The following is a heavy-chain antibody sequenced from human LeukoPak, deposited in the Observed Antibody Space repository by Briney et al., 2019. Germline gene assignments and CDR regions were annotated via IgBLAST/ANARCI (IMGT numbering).Heavy chain of an antibody. Sequence: GGSLRLSCAASGFTFSNYDMHWVRQAPGKGLEWVTFILYDGSNEYYADSVKGRFTISRDNSKNTLYLQMNSLRAEDTAVYYCAKLTNSWFDPWGQGTLVTVSS. CDR2: ILYDGSNE. J-gene: IGHJ5*02. CDR1: GFTFSNYD. CDR3: AKLTNSWFDP. V-gene: IGHV3-30*02. D-gene: IGHD2-2*01.